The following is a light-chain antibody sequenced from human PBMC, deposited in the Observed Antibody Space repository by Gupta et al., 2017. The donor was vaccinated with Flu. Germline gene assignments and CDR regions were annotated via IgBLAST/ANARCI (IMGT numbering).Light chain of an antibody. V-gene: IGKV5-2*01. CDR3: QQYYNFPPT. CDR2: EAT. J-gene: IGKJ2*01. Sequence: FVSAPTEKKTNNSIKTSKDSDDDMNWYQQKPGEAAIFIIQEATTLGTRIPARFSGSGYGTDFTLTINNIESEDAAYYYCQQYYNFPPTFGPGTKMEIK. CDR1: KDSDDD.